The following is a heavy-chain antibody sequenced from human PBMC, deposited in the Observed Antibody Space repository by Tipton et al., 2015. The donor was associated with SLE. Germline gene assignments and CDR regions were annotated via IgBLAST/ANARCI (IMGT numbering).Heavy chain of an antibody. Sequence: QLVQSGGGLVQPGRSLRLSCTASGFTFGDYAMSWVRQAPGKGLEWVANVKQDGSEKNYVDSVKGRFTISRDNAKNSLYLQMNNLRAEDTAVYYCARGGIAPGEYWGQGTLVTVSS. J-gene: IGHJ4*02. V-gene: IGHV3-7*01. CDR1: GFTFGDYA. CDR2: VKQDGSEK. CDR3: ARGGIAPGEY. D-gene: IGHD7-27*01.